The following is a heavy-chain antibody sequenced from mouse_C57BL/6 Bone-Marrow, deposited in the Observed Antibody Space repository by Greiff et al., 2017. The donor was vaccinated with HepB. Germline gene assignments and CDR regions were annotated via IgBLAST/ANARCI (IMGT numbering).Heavy chain of an antibody. CDR3: ARERVRGFDY. CDR1: GYSFTGYY. V-gene: IGHV1-42*01. CDR2: INPSTGGT. Sequence: EVQLQQSGPELVKPGASVKISCKASGYSFTGYYMNWVKQSPEKSLEWIGEINPSTGGTTYNQKFKAKATLTVDKSSSTAYMQLKSLTSEDSAVYYCARERVRGFDYWGQGTTLTVSS. J-gene: IGHJ2*01.